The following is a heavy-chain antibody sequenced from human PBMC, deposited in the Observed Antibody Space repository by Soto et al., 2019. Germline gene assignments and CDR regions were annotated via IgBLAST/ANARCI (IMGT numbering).Heavy chain of an antibody. CDR3: ARLERQQLVLDY. D-gene: IGHD6-13*01. CDR1: GYSFTSYW. V-gene: IGHV5-10-1*01. CDR2: IDPSDSYT. J-gene: IGHJ4*02. Sequence: PGESLKISCKGSGYSFTSYWISWVRQMPGKGLEWMGRIDPSDSYTNYSPSFQGHVTISADKSISTAYLQWSSLEASDTAMYYCARLERQQLVLDYWGQGTLVTVSS.